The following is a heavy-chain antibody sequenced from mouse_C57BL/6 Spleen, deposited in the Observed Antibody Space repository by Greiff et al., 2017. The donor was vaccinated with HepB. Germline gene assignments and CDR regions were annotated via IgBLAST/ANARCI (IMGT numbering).Heavy chain of an antibody. CDR1: GFTFSSYA. J-gene: IGHJ4*01. CDR3: ASHLRGGAMDY. CDR2: ISDGGSYT. V-gene: IGHV5-4*01. Sequence: EVQRVESGGGLVKPGGSLKLSCAASGFTFSSYAMSWVRQTPEKRLEWVATISDGGSYTYYPDNVKGRFTISRDNAKNNLYLQMSHLKSEDTAMYYCASHLRGGAMDYWGQGTSVTVSS.